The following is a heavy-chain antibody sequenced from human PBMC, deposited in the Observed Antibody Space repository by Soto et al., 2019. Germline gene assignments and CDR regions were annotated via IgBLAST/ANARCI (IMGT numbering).Heavy chain of an antibody. CDR2: IYSGGST. CDR1: GFTVSSNY. CDR3: ARDNHWYSSSGADAFDI. J-gene: IGHJ3*02. V-gene: IGHV3-53*04. D-gene: IGHD6-6*01. Sequence: EVQLVESGGGLVQPGGSLRLSCAASGFTVSSNYMSWVRQAPGKGLEWVSVIYSGGSTYYADSVKGRFTISRHNSKNTLYLQMNSLRAEDTAVYYCARDNHWYSSSGADAFDIWGQGTMVTVSS.